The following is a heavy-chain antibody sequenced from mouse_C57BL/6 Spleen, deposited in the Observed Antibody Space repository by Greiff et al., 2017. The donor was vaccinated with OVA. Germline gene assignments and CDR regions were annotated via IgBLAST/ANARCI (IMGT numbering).Heavy chain of an antibody. CDR3: ARYGDYEYYFDY. D-gene: IGHD2-4*01. J-gene: IGHJ2*01. CDR2: IDPSDSYT. V-gene: IGHV1-50*01. Sequence: QVQLQQPGAELVKPGASVKLSCKASGYTFTSYWMQWVKQRPGQGLEWIGEIDPSDSYTNYNQKFKGKATLTVDTSSSTAYMQLSSLTSEDSAVYYCARYGDYEYYFDYWGQGTTLTVSS. CDR1: GYTFTSYW.